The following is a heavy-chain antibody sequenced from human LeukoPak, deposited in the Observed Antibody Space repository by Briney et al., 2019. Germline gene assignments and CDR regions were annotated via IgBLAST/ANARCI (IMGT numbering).Heavy chain of an antibody. J-gene: IGHJ6*03. CDR1: GFTFRNYG. V-gene: IGHV3-30*02. Sequence: GGSLRLSCAASGFTFRNYGMHWVRQATGKGLEWVSFIWSDGNNRFYADSVKGRFTISRDNSENMLYLQMDSLRPDDTALYYCAKDPGASVSGFHMDVWGKGTTVIVSS. CDR2: IWSDGNNR. CDR3: AKDPGASVSGFHMDV. D-gene: IGHD2-8*02.